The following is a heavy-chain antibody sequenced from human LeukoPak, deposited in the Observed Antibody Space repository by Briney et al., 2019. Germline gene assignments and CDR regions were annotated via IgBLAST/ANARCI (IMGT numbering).Heavy chain of an antibody. Sequence: PSENLSLTSTVSTCTSSSGGYYWRWIRQRPGKILEWIGYIYHSGSTYYNPSLKSRVTISVDRSKNQFSLKLSSVTAADTAVYYCAREDSSWYLAFDIWGQGTMVTVSS. D-gene: IGHD6-13*01. CDR3: AREDSSWYLAFDI. CDR1: TCTSSSGGYY. J-gene: IGHJ3*02. CDR2: IYHSGST. V-gene: IGHV4-30-2*01.